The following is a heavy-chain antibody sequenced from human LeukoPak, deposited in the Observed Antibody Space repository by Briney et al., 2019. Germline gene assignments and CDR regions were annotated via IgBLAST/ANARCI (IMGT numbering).Heavy chain of an antibody. Sequence: PGGSLRLSCAASGFTFSSYEMNWVRQAPGKGLEWVSYISSSGSTIYYADSVKGRFTISRDNAKNSLYLQMNSLRAGDTAVYYCASDSSSSDTPAYYGMDVWGQGTTVTVSS. V-gene: IGHV3-48*03. CDR1: GFTFSSYE. CDR3: ASDSSSSDTPAYYGMDV. CDR2: ISSSGSTI. J-gene: IGHJ6*02. D-gene: IGHD6-13*01.